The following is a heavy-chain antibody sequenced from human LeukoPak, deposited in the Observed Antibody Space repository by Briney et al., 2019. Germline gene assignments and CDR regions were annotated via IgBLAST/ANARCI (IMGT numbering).Heavy chain of an antibody. D-gene: IGHD1-26*01. Sequence: GASVKVSCKASGCTFTGYYMHWVRQAPGQGLEWMGWINPNSGGTNYAQKFQGRVTMTRDTSISTAYMELSRLRSDDTAVYYCARDAVGVTFWFDPWGQGTLVTVSS. CDR3: ARDAVGVTFWFDP. CDR1: GCTFTGYY. V-gene: IGHV1-2*02. CDR2: INPNSGGT. J-gene: IGHJ5*02.